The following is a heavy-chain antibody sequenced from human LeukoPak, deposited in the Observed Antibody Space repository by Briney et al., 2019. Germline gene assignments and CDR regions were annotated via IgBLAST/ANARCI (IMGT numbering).Heavy chain of an antibody. D-gene: IGHD3-16*02. CDR3: ASLYYDYVWGSYRLQPRFDY. CDR2: ISGSGGST. Sequence: PGGSLRLSCAASGFTLSNYAMSWVRQAPGKGLEWVSVISGSGGSTYYTDSVKGRFTISRDNSKNTLYLQMNSLRAEDTAVYYCASLYYDYVWGSYRLQPRFDYWGQGTLVTVSS. J-gene: IGHJ4*02. V-gene: IGHV3-23*01. CDR1: GFTLSNYA.